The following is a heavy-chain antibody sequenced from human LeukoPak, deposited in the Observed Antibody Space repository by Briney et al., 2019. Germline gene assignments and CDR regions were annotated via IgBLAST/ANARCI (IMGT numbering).Heavy chain of an antibody. CDR3: ARDQGLRGGIRYFDWLPSPEYYFDY. D-gene: IGHD3-9*01. V-gene: IGHV3-33*01. CDR2: IWYDGSNK. J-gene: IGHJ4*02. Sequence: PGGSLRLSCAASGFTFSSYGMHWVRQAPGKGLEWVAVIWYDGSNKYYADSVKGRFTISRDNSKNTLYLQMNSLRAEDTAVYYCARDQGLRGGIRYFDWLPSPEYYFDYWGQGTLVTVSS. CDR1: GFTFSSYG.